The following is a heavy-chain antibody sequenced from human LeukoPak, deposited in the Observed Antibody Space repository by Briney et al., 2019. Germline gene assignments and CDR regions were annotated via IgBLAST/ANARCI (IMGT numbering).Heavy chain of an antibody. D-gene: IGHD2-2*01. CDR3: ARDCSSTSCYFDAFDI. V-gene: IGHV3-21*01. J-gene: IGHJ3*02. CDR2: ISSSSRDI. Sequence: GGSLRLSCAASGFTFSTYSMNWVRQAPGKGLEWVSSISSSSRDIYYADSVKGQFTISRDNAKNSLYLQMNSLRAEDTAVYYCARDCSSTSCYFDAFDIWGQGTMVTVSS. CDR1: GFTFSTYS.